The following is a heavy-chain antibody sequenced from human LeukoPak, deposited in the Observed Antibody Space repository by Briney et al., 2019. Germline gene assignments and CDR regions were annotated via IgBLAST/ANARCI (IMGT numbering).Heavy chain of an antibody. CDR2: VWYDGGIK. CDR3: ARIDCTGGSCRQYYYYGMDV. D-gene: IGHD2-15*01. Sequence: GRPLRLSCAASAFTFNTYGMNWVRQAPGKGLEWVGVVWYDGGIKYYADSVKGRFIISRDNSKNMMYLQMNSLRAEDTAVYYCARIDCTGGSCRQYYYYGMDVWGQGTTVTVSS. J-gene: IGHJ6*02. V-gene: IGHV3-33*01. CDR1: AFTFNTYG.